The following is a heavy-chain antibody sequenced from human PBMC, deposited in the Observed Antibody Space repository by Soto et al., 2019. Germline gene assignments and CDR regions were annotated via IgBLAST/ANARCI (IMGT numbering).Heavy chain of an antibody. D-gene: IGHD2-2*01. Sequence: PGGSLRLSCAASGFTFSTYGIHWVRQAPGKGLEWVTVISYDGRNKCYADSGKGRFTISRDNSKNTRYLQMNSLRAEDTAGDYSARDEVYCSITICYALSVDYYYYYGMHVSCPAPTLSVSS. J-gene: IGHJ6*02. CDR2: ISYDGRNK. CDR3: ARDEVYCSITICYALSVDYYYYYGMHV. V-gene: IGHV3-30*04. CDR1: GFTFSTYG.